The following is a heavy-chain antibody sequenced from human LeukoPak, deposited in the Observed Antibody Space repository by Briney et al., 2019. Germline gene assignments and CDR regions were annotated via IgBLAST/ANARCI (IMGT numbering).Heavy chain of an antibody. CDR2: SIPLFGTA. V-gene: IGHV1-69*05. CDR1: GGTFISFA. CDR3: ATEGGGKDHGFEL. J-gene: IGHJ3*01. Sequence: SVKVSCKASGGTFISFAISWVRQAPGQGLEWMGGSIPLFGTAHYAQRFQGRLTITTDESTGTAYMELSSLRSEDTAVFYCATEGGGKDHGFELWGQGTVVTVSS. D-gene: IGHD2-15*01.